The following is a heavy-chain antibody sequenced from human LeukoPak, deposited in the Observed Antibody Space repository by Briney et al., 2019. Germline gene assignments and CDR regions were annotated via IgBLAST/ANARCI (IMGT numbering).Heavy chain of an antibody. Sequence: SETLSLTCTVSGGSISSYYWSWIRQPPGKGLEWIGYMYYSGTINYNPSLKSRVTISVDTSKNQFSLKLSSVTPADTAMYYCARAWATDYFDYWGQGTLVAVSS. CDR2: MYYSGTI. CDR3: ARAWATDYFDY. J-gene: IGHJ4*02. CDR1: GGSISSYY. V-gene: IGHV4-59*01.